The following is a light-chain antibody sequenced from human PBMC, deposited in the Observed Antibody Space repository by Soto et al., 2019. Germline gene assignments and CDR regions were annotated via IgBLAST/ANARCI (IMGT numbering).Light chain of an antibody. V-gene: IGKV1-5*03. J-gene: IGKJ1*01. CDR3: QHYNSYSEA. CDR2: KAS. CDR1: QTISSW. Sequence: IQMPQSPSTLSGSVGDRVTITCRSSQTISSWLAWYQQKPGKAPKLLIYKASTLKSGVPSRFSGSGSGTEFTLTISSLQPDDFATYYCQHYNSYSEAFGQGTKWIS.